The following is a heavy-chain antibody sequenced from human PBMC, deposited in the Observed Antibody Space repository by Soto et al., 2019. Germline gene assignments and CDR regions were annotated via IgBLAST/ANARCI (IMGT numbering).Heavy chain of an antibody. J-gene: IGHJ6*02. CDR3: ARGKGMEENYYYYGMDV. CDR1: GYTFSTYA. CDR2: INGGNGHT. V-gene: IGHV1-3*01. D-gene: IGHD1-1*01. Sequence: ASVKVSCKASGYTFSTYALHWMRQAPGQGLEWMGWINGGNGHTRYSQKFKDRVTISRDTPASTAYMELSGLRSEDTAVYYCARGKGMEENYYYYGMDVWGQGTTVTVSS.